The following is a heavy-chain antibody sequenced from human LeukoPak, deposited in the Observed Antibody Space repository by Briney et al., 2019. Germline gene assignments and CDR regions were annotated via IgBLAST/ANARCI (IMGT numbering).Heavy chain of an antibody. CDR1: GFTVSSNY. Sequence: HPGTSLRLSCAASGFTVSSNYMTWVRQAPGKGLEWVSVIYTGGSTYYADPVKGRFSISRDNSKNTLYLQMNSLRAEDTAVYYCARGVYSSSWYFDYWGQGTLVTVSS. V-gene: IGHV3-66*01. J-gene: IGHJ4*02. D-gene: IGHD6-13*01. CDR2: IYTGGST. CDR3: ARGVYSSSWYFDY.